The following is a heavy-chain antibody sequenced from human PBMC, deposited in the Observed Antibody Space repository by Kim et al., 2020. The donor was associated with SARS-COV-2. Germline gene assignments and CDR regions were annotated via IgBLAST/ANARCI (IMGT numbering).Heavy chain of an antibody. Sequence: SETLSLTCAVYGGSFSGYYWSWIRQPPGKGLEWIGEINHSGSTNYNPSLKSRVTISVDTSKNQFSLKLSSVTAADTAVYYCARRPPRGYCSSTSCLKWF. CDR1: GGSFSGYY. J-gene: IGHJ5*01. D-gene: IGHD2-2*03. CDR3: ARRPPRGYCSSTSCLKWF. V-gene: IGHV4-34*01. CDR2: INHSGST.